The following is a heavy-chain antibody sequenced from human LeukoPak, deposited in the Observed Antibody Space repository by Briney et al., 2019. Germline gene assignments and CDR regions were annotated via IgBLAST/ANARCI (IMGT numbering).Heavy chain of an antibody. V-gene: IGHV3-23*01. D-gene: IGHD2-15*01. CDR2: ISNIGFNT. Sequence: GGSLRLSCAASGFTFGSYAMSWVRQAPGKGPEWVSAISNIGFNTYYADSVKGRFTISRDNLKNTLYLQMNSLRAEDTAVYYCAKVGDIVVVGTYFDYWGQGTLVTVSS. CDR3: AKVGDIVVVGTYFDY. CDR1: GFTFGSYA. J-gene: IGHJ4*02.